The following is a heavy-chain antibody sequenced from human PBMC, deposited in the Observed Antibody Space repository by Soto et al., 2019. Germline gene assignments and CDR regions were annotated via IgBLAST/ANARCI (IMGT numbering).Heavy chain of an antibody. V-gene: IGHV3-21*01. CDR3: ARDLADYVWGSYRRGYYFDY. Sequence: EVQLVESGGGLVKPGGSLRLSCAASGFTFSSYSMNWVRQAPGKRLEWVSSISSSSSYIYYADSVKGRFTISRDNAKNSLYLQMNSLRAEDTAVYYCARDLADYVWGSYRRGYYFDYWGQGTLVTVSS. CDR1: GFTFSSYS. D-gene: IGHD3-16*02. J-gene: IGHJ4*02. CDR2: ISSSSSYI.